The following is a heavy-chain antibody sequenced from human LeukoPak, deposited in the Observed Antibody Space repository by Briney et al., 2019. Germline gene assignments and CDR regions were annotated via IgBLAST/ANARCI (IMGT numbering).Heavy chain of an antibody. CDR2: IRGKVYGGTT. CDR3: ARSYSNTWSFYYYYYYMDV. CDR1: GFTFGDYV. J-gene: IGHJ6*03. V-gene: IGHV3-49*04. D-gene: IGHD6-13*01. Sequence: GGSLRLSCIASGFTFGDYVMSWVRQAPGKGLEWVGFIRGKVYGGTTEYAASVKGRFTISRDDSKNIAYLQMNSLKTEDTALYYCARSYSNTWSFYYYYYYMDVWGKGTTVTVSS.